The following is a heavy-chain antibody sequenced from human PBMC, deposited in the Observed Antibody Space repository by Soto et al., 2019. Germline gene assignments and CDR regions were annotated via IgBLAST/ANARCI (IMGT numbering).Heavy chain of an antibody. Sequence: GGSLRLSCAASGFTFSSYGMHWVRQAPGKGLEWVAVIWYDGSNKYYADSVKGRFTISRDNSKNTLYLQMNSLRAEDTAVYYCARARLRFGELFGAGYWGQGTLVTVSS. V-gene: IGHV3-33*01. J-gene: IGHJ4*02. CDR1: GFTFSSYG. D-gene: IGHD3-10*01. CDR2: IWYDGSNK. CDR3: ARARLRFGELFGAGY.